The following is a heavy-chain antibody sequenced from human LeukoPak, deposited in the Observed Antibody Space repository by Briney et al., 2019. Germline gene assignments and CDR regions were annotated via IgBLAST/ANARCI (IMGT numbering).Heavy chain of an antibody. J-gene: IGHJ5*02. CDR1: VGTFSSYA. CDR2: IIPIFGTA. Sequence: SVKVCCKASVGTFSSYAISWVRQAPGQGLEWMGGIIPIFGTANYAQKFQGRVTITTDESTSTAYMELSSLRSEDTAVYYCARGEVVTADISRYNWLAPWGQGTLVTVSS. D-gene: IGHD2-2*02. V-gene: IGHV1-69*05. CDR3: ARGEVVTADISRYNWLAP.